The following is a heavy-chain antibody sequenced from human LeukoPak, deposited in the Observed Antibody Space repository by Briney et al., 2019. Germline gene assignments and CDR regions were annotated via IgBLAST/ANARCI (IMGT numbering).Heavy chain of an antibody. CDR1: GFTFSNYW. J-gene: IGHJ4*02. D-gene: IGHD6-13*01. CDR3: ARSATAAADY. V-gene: IGHV3-74*01. Sequence: HAGGSLRLSCEASGFTFSNYWMQWVRQTPGKGLVWVSRINNDGRTTWYADAVKGRFTVSRDNAKSTLYLQMNSLRADDMGVYCCARSATAAADYWGQGTLVTVSS. CDR2: INNDGRTT.